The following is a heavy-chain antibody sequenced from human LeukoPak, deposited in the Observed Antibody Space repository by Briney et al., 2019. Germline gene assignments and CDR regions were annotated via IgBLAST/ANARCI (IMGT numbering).Heavy chain of an antibody. D-gene: IGHD3-22*01. V-gene: IGHV1-69*05. J-gene: IGHJ5*02. CDR2: IIPIFGTA. Sequence: SVKVSCKASGGTFSSYAISWVRQAPGQGLEWMGGIIPIFGTANYAQKFQGRVPITTDESTSTAYMELSSLRSEDTAVYYCASGPSYYYDSSGNNWFDPWGQGTLVTVSS. CDR3: ASGPSYYYDSSGNNWFDP. CDR1: GGTFSSYA.